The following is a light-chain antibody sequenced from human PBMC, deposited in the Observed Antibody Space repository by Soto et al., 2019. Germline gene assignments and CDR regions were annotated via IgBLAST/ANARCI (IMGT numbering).Light chain of an antibody. Sequence: QSALTQPASVSGSPGQSITISCTGTSSDVGNYNLVSWYQQHPGKAPKLMIYEVSNRPSGVSDRFSGSKSGNTASLTISGLQVEDEADYFCCSYAAITTPVIFGGGTKLTVL. V-gene: IGLV2-23*02. CDR3: CSYAAITTPVI. CDR2: EVS. J-gene: IGLJ2*01. CDR1: SSDVGNYNL.